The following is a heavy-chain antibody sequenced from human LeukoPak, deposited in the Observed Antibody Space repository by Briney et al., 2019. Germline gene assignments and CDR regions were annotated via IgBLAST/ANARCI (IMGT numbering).Heavy chain of an antibody. CDR1: GYTFTSYG. CDR3: ARDGVEYYYGSGSYYSP. Sequence: ASVNVSCKASGYTFTSYGISWVRQAPGQGLEWMGWISAYNGNTNYAQKLQGRVTMTTDTSTSTAYMELRSLRSNDTAVYYCARDGVEYYYGSGSYYSPWGQGTLVTVSS. CDR2: ISAYNGNT. J-gene: IGHJ5*02. V-gene: IGHV1-18*01. D-gene: IGHD3-10*01.